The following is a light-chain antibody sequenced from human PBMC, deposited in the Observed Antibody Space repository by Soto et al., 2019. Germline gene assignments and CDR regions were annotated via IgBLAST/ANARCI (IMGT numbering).Light chain of an antibody. Sequence: DIHMTQSPSSLSASVGDRVTITCRASQAIRNTLGWYQQKAGKAPKRLIYAASSLQSGVPSRFSGSGSGTEFTLTISSLQPEDFATYYCLQYDAYPFTFGPGTKMDIK. CDR3: LQYDAYPFT. CDR1: QAIRNT. J-gene: IGKJ3*01. V-gene: IGKV1-17*01. CDR2: AAS.